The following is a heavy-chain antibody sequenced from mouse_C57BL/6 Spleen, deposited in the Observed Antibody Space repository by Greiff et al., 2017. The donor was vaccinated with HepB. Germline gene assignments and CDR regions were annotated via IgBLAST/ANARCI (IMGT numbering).Heavy chain of an antibody. J-gene: IGHJ3*01. Sequence: VQLQQSGPGLVKPSQSLSLTCSVTGYSITSGYYWYLLRQHPGNKLEWMGYISYDGSNNYKPPLKNRISITHDTSKNQFCLKLNSVTTEDTATYYCARETGYYCFDYWGQGTLVTVSA. CDR1: GYSITSGYY. CDR3: ARETGYYCFDY. D-gene: IGHD2-3*01. CDR2: ISYDGSN. V-gene: IGHV3-6*01.